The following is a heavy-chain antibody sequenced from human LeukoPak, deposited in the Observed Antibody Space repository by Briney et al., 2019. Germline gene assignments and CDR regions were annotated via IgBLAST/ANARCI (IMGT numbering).Heavy chain of an antibody. CDR3: ARGNGYNYGGYYYYMDV. D-gene: IGHD5-24*01. J-gene: IGHJ6*03. CDR2: IYHSGST. V-gene: IGHV4-4*02. Sequence: SETLSLTCAVSGGSISSSNWWSWFLQPPGKELVGRGEIYHSGSTNYNQSLKSRVTISVDTSKIQFSLKLSSVTAADTAVYYCARGNGYNYGGYYYYMDVWGKGTTVTVSS. CDR1: GGSISSSNW.